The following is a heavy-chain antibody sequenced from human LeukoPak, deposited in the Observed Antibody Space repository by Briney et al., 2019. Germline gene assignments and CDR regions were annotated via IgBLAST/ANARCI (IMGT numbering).Heavy chain of an antibody. CDR1: GGTFSSYT. D-gene: IGHD2-21*02. J-gene: IGHJ4*02. Sequence: ASVTVSCKASGGTFSSYTVSWVRQAPGQGLEWMGGIIPIFDTANYAQKFQGRVTITADKSTSTAYMELSSLRSEDTAVYYCARSSVVTAMVHLDYWGQGTLVTVSS. V-gene: IGHV1-69*06. CDR2: IIPIFDTA. CDR3: ARSSVVTAMVHLDY.